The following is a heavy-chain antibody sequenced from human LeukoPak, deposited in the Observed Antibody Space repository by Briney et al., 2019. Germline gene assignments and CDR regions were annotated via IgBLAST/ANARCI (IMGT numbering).Heavy chain of an antibody. CDR1: GFTLSSYA. V-gene: IGHV3-23*01. CDR3: VPFSLTNVP. Sequence: GGSLRLSCAASGFTLSSYAMTWVRQAPGKGLEWVSAIKSGGDSTYYADSVKGRFTISRDNSKNTLYLQMNSLRAEDTAVYYCVPFSLTNVPWGQGTLVTVSS. D-gene: IGHD2-2*01. J-gene: IGHJ5*02. CDR2: IKSGGDST.